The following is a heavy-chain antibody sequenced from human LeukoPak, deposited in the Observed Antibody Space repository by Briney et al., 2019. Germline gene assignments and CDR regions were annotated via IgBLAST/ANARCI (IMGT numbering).Heavy chain of an antibody. CDR3: ARESGDYVWGSYRYPFDY. V-gene: IGHV4-4*02. D-gene: IGHD3-16*02. Sequence: SETLSLTCAVSGGSISSSNWWSWVRQPPGKGLEWIGEIYHSGSTNYNPSLKSRVTISVDKSKNQFSLKLSSVTAADTAVYYCARESGDYVWGSYRYPFDYWGQGTLVTVSS. CDR1: GGSISSSNW. J-gene: IGHJ4*02. CDR2: IYHSGST.